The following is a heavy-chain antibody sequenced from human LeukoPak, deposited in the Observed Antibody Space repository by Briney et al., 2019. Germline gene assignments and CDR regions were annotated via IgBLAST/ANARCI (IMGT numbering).Heavy chain of an antibody. CDR1: GGSISSSNW. Sequence: ASETLSLTCAVSGGSISSSNWWSWVRQPPGKGLEWIGEIYHSGSTNYNPSLKSRDTISVDKSKNQFSLKLSSVTAADTAVYYCARAMVFRYFDYWGQGTLVTVSS. V-gene: IGHV4-4*02. CDR2: IYHSGST. J-gene: IGHJ4*02. CDR3: ARAMVFRYFDY. D-gene: IGHD3-10*01.